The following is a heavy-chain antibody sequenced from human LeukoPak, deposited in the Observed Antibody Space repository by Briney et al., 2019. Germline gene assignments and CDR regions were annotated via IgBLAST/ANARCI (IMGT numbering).Heavy chain of an antibody. D-gene: IGHD3-3*01. CDR1: GYTFTSYD. Sequence: GASVKVSCKASGYTFTSYDINWVRQATGQGLEWMGWMNPNSGNTGYAQKFQGRVTMTRNTSISTAYMELSSLRSEDTAVYYCARDREDRSLEWLLYRANPANYYYGMDVWGQGTTVTVSS. V-gene: IGHV1-8*01. CDR3: ARDREDRSLEWLLYRANPANYYYGMDV. J-gene: IGHJ6*02. CDR2: MNPNSGNT.